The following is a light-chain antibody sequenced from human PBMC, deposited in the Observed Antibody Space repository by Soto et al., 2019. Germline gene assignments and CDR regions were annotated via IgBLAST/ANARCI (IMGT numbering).Light chain of an antibody. CDR3: QQYNSFMYT. CDR1: QSISSW. J-gene: IGKJ2*01. Sequence: DIQMTXSPSTLXASVGDRVTIXXXASQSISSWLAWXQQKPGKAPKLLIYDASSLESGVPSRFSGGGSGTEFTLTISSLQPDDFATYYCQQYNSFMYTFGQGTKLEIK. V-gene: IGKV1-5*01. CDR2: DAS.